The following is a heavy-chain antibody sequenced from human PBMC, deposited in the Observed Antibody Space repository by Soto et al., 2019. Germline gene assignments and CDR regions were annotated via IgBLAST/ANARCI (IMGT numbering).Heavy chain of an antibody. CDR2: INHSGST. CDR3: AKGNHYGRSIRYYYYGMDV. D-gene: IGHD3-10*01. J-gene: IGHJ6*02. V-gene: IGHV4-34*01. CDR1: GGSFSGYY. Sequence: PSETLSLTCAVYGGSFSGYYWSWIRQPPGKGLEWIGEINHSGSTNYNPSLKSRVTISVDTSKNQFSLKLSSVTAADTAVYYCAKGNHYGRSIRYYYYGMDVWGQGTTVTVSS.